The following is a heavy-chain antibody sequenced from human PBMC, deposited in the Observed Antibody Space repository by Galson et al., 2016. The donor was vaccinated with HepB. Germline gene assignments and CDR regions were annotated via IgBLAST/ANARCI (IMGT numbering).Heavy chain of an antibody. Sequence: SLRLSCAVSGFTFRSHGMHWVRQAPGKGLQWVAVISYNGANKDYSESVKGRFTISRDTSKNTLYLHMNSLRVEDTAVYYCARGKVIAAEVFDYWGQGTLVTVSS. CDR2: ISYNGANK. CDR3: ARGKVIAAEVFDY. CDR1: GFTFRSHG. V-gene: IGHV3-30*03. J-gene: IGHJ4*02. D-gene: IGHD6-13*01.